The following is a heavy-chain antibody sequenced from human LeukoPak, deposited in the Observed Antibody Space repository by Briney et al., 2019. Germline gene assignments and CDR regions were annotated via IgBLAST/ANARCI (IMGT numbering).Heavy chain of an antibody. J-gene: IGHJ4*02. V-gene: IGHV3-23*01. CDR1: GFSFSNYG. CDR3: AKHLTGVKSSDY. CDR2: ITDSGSAT. D-gene: IGHD3-9*01. Sequence: GGSLRLSCAAAGFSFSNYGMSWVRQAPGKGLEWVSAITDSGSATYYADYVKGRFIISRDNSENTLYLQMHSLRDEDTAVYYCAKHLTGVKSSDYWGQGALVTVSS.